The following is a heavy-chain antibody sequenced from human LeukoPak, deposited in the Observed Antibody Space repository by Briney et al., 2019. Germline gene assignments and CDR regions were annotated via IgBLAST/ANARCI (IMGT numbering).Heavy chain of an antibody. CDR3: AREVSEGFDF. D-gene: IGHD3-22*01. CDR2: FGTRSTSV. J-gene: IGHJ4*02. Sequence: GGSLRLSCTASGFTFSGYSMNWIRQAPGKGLEWVSSFGTRSTSVYHAGSVKGRLAISRDNAKNSLYLQMNSLRAEDTALYYCAREVSEGFDFWGQGTLVTVSS. V-gene: IGHV3-21*01. CDR1: GFTFSGYS.